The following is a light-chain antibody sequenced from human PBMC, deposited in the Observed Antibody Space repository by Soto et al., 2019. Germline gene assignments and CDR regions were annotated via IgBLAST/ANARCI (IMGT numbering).Light chain of an antibody. V-gene: IGLV2-14*01. CDR1: SSDVGGYNY. CDR2: EVS. CDR3: SSYTSSSSPCV. J-gene: IGLJ3*02. Sequence: QSALTQPASVSGSPGQSITISCTGTSSDVGGYNYVSWYQQHPGKAPKLMIYEVSNRPSGVSNRFSGSKSGNTASLTISGLQAEDEADDYCSSYTSSSSPCVFGGGTKLTVL.